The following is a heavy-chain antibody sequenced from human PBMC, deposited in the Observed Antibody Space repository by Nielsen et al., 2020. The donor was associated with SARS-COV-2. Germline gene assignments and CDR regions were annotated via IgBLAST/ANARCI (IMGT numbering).Heavy chain of an antibody. Sequence: GGSLRLSCAASGFIFSDSTMHWVRQASGKGLEWVGRIRSKANSYATGYAASVKGRFTISRDDSKNTAYLQMNSLKTEDTAVYYCTRVNPISGSWFDAFDIWGQATMVTVSS. V-gene: IGHV3-73*01. CDR2: IRSKANSYAT. J-gene: IGHJ3*02. CDR3: TRVNPISGSWFDAFDI. CDR1: GFIFSDST. D-gene: IGHD5-12*01.